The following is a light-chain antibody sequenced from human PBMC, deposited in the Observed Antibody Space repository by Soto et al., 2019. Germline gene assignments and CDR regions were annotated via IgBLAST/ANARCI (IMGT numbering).Light chain of an antibody. CDR1: QSMGSN. V-gene: IGKV3D-15*01. CDR2: GAS. J-gene: IGKJ1*01. CDR3: QQYNNWWT. Sequence: EIVMTQSPASLSVSPGERATLSCRASQSMGSNLAWYQQNAGQAPRLLIYGASSRATGIPARFIGNGSGTEFTLTISSLQSEDFAVYYCQQYNNWWTFGQGTKVDIK.